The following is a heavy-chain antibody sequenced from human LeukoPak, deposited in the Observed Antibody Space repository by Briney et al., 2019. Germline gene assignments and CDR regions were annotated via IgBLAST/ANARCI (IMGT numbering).Heavy chain of an antibody. CDR1: GYTFTSYG. Sequence: GASVKVSCKASGYTFTSYGISWVRQAPGQGLEWMGWISAYNGNTNYAQKLQGRVTMTTDTSTSTAYMELRSLRSDDTAVYYCAREVVVAAIWHAFDIWGQGTMVTVSS. J-gene: IGHJ3*02. CDR3: AREVVVAAIWHAFDI. CDR2: ISAYNGNT. V-gene: IGHV1-18*01. D-gene: IGHD2-15*01.